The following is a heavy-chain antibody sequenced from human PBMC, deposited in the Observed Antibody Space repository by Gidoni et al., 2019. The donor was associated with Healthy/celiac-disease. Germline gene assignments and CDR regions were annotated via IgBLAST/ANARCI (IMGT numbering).Heavy chain of an antibody. J-gene: IGHJ4*02. D-gene: IGHD6-13*01. Sequence: QVQLVESGGGVVQPGRSLRLSCAASGFTFSCYGMHWVRQAPGKGLEWVAVIWYDGSNKYYADSVKGRFTISRDNSKNTLYLQMNSLRAEDTAVYYCAREVGAAAVDYWGQGTLVTVSS. V-gene: IGHV3-33*01. CDR3: AREVGAAAVDY. CDR2: IWYDGSNK. CDR1: GFTFSCYG.